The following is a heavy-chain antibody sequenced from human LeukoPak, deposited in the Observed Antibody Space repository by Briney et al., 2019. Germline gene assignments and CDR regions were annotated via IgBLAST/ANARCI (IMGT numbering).Heavy chain of an antibody. J-gene: IGHJ4*02. CDR3: ARICSSTDCLIPD. D-gene: IGHD2-2*01. V-gene: IGHV3-74*01. Sequence: GGSLVLSCAASGFTFSRHWMHWVRQAPGKGLVWISRINSDASDTNYADFVKGRFTISRDNAKSTVYLQINSLRDEDTAVYYCARICSSTDCLIPDWGQGTLVTVSS. CDR1: GFTFSRHW. CDR2: INSDASDT.